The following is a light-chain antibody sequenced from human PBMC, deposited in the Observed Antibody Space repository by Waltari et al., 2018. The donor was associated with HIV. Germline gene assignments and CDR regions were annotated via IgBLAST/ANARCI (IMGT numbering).Light chain of an antibody. Sequence: DIQITQSPSSLSASVGDRVTIPCRASQSLSKFLNWYQQKPGKAPNLLTYATSTLQSGGPSRFTGRGAGTDYTLTISRLQPEDSAIYCCQKRYRVPWTCGEETKVEIK. J-gene: IGKJ1*01. V-gene: IGKV1-39*01. CDR3: QKRYRVPWT. CDR2: ATS. CDR1: QSLSKF.